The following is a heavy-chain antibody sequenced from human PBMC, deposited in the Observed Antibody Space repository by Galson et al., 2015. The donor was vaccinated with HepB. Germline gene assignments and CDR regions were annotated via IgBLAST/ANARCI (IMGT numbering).Heavy chain of an antibody. D-gene: IGHD3-10*01. CDR2: MNPDSGGT. CDR3: ARGRTYSYFSGGVFDH. J-gene: IGHJ4*02. CDR1: GYTFNRYD. Sequence: SVKVSCKASGYTFNRYDINWVRQATGQGPEWMGWMNPDSGGTGYAQKFQGRVTMTRDTSISTAYMELDSLRSEDTAVYYCARGRTYSYFSGGVFDHWGQGTLVTVSS. V-gene: IGHV1-8*01.